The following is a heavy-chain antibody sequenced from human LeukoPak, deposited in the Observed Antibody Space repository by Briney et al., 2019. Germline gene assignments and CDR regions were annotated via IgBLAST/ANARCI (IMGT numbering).Heavy chain of an antibody. CDR1: GGSFRGYY. Sequence: SETLSLTCAVYGGSFRGYYWSWIRQPRGKGLEWIGEINHSGSTNYNPSLKSRVTISVDTSKNQFSLKLSSVTAADTAVYYCARGSVTGYYTFDYWGQGTLVTVSS. CDR3: ARGSVTGYYTFDY. CDR2: INHSGST. V-gene: IGHV4-34*01. D-gene: IGHD3-9*01. J-gene: IGHJ4*02.